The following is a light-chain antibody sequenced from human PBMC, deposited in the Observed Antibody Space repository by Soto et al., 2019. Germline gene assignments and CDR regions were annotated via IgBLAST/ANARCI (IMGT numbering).Light chain of an antibody. CDR3: QQYGTAPRT. CDR2: GAS. V-gene: IGKV3-20*01. J-gene: IGKJ1*01. CDR1: ESVSTAF. Sequence: EIVLTQSPGTLSLSPGERATLFCRASESVSTAFLAWYHQKPGQAPRLLIYGASYRAAGIPDRFSGSGSGTDFTLTISRLEPEDFGVYYCQQYGTAPRTFGQETKVEIK.